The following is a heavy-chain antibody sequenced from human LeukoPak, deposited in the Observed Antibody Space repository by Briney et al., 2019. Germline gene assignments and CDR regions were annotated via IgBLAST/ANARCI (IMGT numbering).Heavy chain of an antibody. J-gene: IGHJ3*02. V-gene: IGHV3-23*01. CDR3: ANMLLVNGVFEI. Sequence: GGSLRLSCAASGFTFSSFAMSWVRQAPGKGLDWVSSISGGSENTYYADSVKGRFTISRDNSKNTLDLHLNSLTADDTAVYYCANMLLVNGVFEIWGQGTRVTVSS. CDR1: GFTFSSFA. D-gene: IGHD2-8*01. CDR2: ISGGSENT.